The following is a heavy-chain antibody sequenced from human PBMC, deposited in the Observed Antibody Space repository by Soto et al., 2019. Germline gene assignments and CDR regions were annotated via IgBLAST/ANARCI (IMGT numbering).Heavy chain of an antibody. V-gene: IGHV1-69*06. D-gene: IGHD3-3*01. CDR2: IIPIFGTA. J-gene: IGHJ4*02. CDR3: ASPRRGFWSGYYSKYYFDY. Sequence: ASVKVSCKASGGTFSSYAISWVRQAPGQGLEWMGGIIPIFGTANYAQKFQGRVTITADKSTSTAYMELSSLRSEDTAVYYCASPRRGFWSGYYSKYYFDYWRQGTLVTVSS. CDR1: GGTFSSYA.